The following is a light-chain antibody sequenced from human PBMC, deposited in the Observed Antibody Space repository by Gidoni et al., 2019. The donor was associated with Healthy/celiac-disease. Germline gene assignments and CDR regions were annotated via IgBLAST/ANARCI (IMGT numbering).Light chain of an antibody. Sequence: DSQMTQSPSSLSASVGDRVTITCRASQSISSYLNWYQQKPGKAPKLLIYAASSLQSGVPSRFSCSGSGTDFTLTISSLQPEDFATYYCQQSYSTLYTFGQGTKLDIK. V-gene: IGKV1-39*01. CDR1: QSISSY. CDR2: AAS. CDR3: QQSYSTLYT. J-gene: IGKJ2*01.